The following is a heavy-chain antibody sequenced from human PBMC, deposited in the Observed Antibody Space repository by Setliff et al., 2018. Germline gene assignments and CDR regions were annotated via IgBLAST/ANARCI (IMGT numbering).Heavy chain of an antibody. J-gene: IGHJ4*02. V-gene: IGHV4-59*01. CDR3: ARLRGAFDY. CDR2: IYYSGST. D-gene: IGHD3-16*01. CDR1: GGSISSYY. Sequence: PSETLSLTCTVSGGSISSYYWSWIRQPPGKRLEWIGYIYYSGSTNYNPSLESRVIISVDTSKNQFSLRLNSATAADTAVYYCARLRGAFDYWGQGTLVTVSS.